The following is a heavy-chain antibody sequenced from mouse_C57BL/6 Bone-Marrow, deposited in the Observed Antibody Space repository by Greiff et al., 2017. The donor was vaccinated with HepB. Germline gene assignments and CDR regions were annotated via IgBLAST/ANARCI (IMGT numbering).Heavy chain of an antibody. D-gene: IGHD1-1*02. CDR1: GYTFTSYT. CDR2: INPSSGYT. Sequence: VQVVESGAELARPGASVKMSCKASGYTFTSYTMHWVKQRPGQGLEWIGYINPSSGYTKYNQKFKDKATLTADKSSSTAYMQLSSLTSEDSAVYYCARDEGYGLFDYWGQGTTLTVSS. J-gene: IGHJ2*01. CDR3: ARDEGYGLFDY. V-gene: IGHV1-4*01.